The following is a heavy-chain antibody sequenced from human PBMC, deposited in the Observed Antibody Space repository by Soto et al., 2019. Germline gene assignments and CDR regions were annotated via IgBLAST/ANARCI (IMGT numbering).Heavy chain of an antibody. V-gene: IGHV4-30-2*01. CDR2: IYHSGST. Sequence: SETLSLTCTVSGGSISSGDYYWSWIRQPPGKGLEWIGYIYHSGSTYYNPSLKSRVTISVDRSKNQFSLKRSFVTAADTAVYYCARGGVDYYDSSGYYFSPYYFDYWGQGTLVTVSS. CDR3: ARGGVDYYDSSGYYFSPYYFDY. CDR1: GGSISSGDYY. J-gene: IGHJ4*02. D-gene: IGHD3-22*01.